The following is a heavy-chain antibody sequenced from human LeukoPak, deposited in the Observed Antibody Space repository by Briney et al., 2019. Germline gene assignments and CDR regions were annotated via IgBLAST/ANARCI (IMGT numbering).Heavy chain of an antibody. CDR3: TSDGGNYYDSSGPIDY. D-gene: IGHD3-22*01. CDR1: GFTFSGSA. V-gene: IGHV3-73*01. J-gene: IGHJ4*02. CDR2: IRSKASSYAT. Sequence: GGSLRLSCAASGFTFSGSAMHWVRQASGKGLEWVGRIRSKASSYATAYAASVKGRFTISRDDSKNTAYLQMNSLKTEDTAVYYCTSDGGNYYDSSGPIDYWGQGTLVTVSS.